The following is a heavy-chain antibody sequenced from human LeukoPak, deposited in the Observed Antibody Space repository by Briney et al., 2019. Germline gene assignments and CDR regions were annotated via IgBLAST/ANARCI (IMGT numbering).Heavy chain of an antibody. CDR1: GYTLTELS. Sequence: ASVKVSCKVSGYTLTELSMHWVRQAPGKGLEWMGGFDPEDGETIYAQKFQGRVTMTEDTSTDTAYMELRSLRSDDTAVYYCARAKDGAATNWFDPWGQGTLVTVSS. CDR3: ARAKDGAATNWFDP. V-gene: IGHV1-24*01. D-gene: IGHD6-13*01. J-gene: IGHJ5*02. CDR2: FDPEDGET.